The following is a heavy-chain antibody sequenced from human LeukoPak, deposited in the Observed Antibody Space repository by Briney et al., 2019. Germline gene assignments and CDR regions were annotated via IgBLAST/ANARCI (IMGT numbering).Heavy chain of an antibody. CDR3: ARGDGYNYYYFDY. Sequence: GGSLRLSCAASGFTFSSYAMHWVRQAPGKGLEWVAVISYDGSNKYYADSVKGRFTISRDNSKNTLYLQMNSLRAEDTAVYYCARGDGYNYYYFDYWGQGTLVTVSS. V-gene: IGHV3-30-3*01. CDR1: GFTFSSYA. J-gene: IGHJ4*02. CDR2: ISYDGSNK. D-gene: IGHD5-24*01.